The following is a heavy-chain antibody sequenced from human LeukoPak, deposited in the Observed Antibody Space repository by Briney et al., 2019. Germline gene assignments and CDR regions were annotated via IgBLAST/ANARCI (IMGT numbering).Heavy chain of an antibody. D-gene: IGHD6-19*01. V-gene: IGHV4-34*01. CDR2: INHSGST. J-gene: IGHJ5*02. Sequence: SETLSLTCAVYGGSFSGYYWSWVRQPPGKGLEWIGEINHSGSTNYNPSLKSRVTISVDTSKNQFSLKLSSVTAADTAVYYCARVNKQWLVHVRWFDPWGQGTLVTVSS. CDR3: ARVNKQWLVHVRWFDP. CDR1: GGSFSGYY.